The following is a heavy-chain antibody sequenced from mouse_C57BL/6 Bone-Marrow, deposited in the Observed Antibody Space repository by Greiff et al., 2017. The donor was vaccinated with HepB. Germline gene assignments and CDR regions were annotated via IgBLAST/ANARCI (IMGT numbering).Heavy chain of an antibody. D-gene: IGHD3-2*02. CDR2: IRSKSSNYAT. J-gene: IGHJ4*01. CDR3: VRGGGTAQATEYAMDY. CDR1: GFTFNTYA. V-gene: IGHV10-3*01. Sequence: EVMLVESGGGLVQPKGSLKLSCAASGFTFNTYAMHWVRQAPGKGLEWVARIRSKSSNYATYYADSVKDRFTISRDDSQSMLYLQMNNLKTEDTAMYYCVRGGGTAQATEYAMDYWGQGTSVTVSS.